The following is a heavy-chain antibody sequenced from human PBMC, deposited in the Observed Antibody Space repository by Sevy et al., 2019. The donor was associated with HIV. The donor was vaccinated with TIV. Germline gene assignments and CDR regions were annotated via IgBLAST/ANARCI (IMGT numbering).Heavy chain of an antibody. D-gene: IGHD3-22*01. Sequence: GGSLRLSCAASGFTFSSYAMSWVRQAPGKGLEWASAISGSGGSTYYADSVKGRFTISRDNSKNTLYLQMNSLRAEDTAVYYCAKDDYYDSSGYYYDYWGQGTLVTVSS. V-gene: IGHV3-23*01. CDR2: ISGSGGST. J-gene: IGHJ4*02. CDR1: GFTFSSYA. CDR3: AKDDYYDSSGYYYDY.